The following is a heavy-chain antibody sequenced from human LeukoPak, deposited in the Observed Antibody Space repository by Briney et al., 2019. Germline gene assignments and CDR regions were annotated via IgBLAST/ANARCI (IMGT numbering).Heavy chain of an antibody. CDR1: GFTFSSYG. Sequence: SGGSLRLSCAASGFTFSSYGMHWVRQAPGKGLEWVAVIWYDGSNKYYADSVKGRFTISRDNSKNTLYLQMNSLRAEDTAVYYCARGATDYYDSSSFLNWFDPWGQGTLVTVSS. CDR3: ARGATDYYDSSSFLNWFDP. D-gene: IGHD3-22*01. J-gene: IGHJ5*02. V-gene: IGHV3-33*01. CDR2: IWYDGSNK.